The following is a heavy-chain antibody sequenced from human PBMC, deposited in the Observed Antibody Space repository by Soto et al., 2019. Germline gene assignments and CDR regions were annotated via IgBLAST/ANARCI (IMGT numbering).Heavy chain of an antibody. V-gene: IGHV3-21*01. CDR1: GFTFSSYS. CDR2: ISSSSSYI. CDR3: ARDAGYDDSTYFDY. Sequence: GSLRLSCAASGFTFSSYSMNWVRQAPGKGLEWVSSISSSSSYIYYADSVKGRFTISRDNAKNSLYLQMNSLRAEDTAVYYCARDAGYDDSTYFDYWGQGTLVTVSS. J-gene: IGHJ4*02. D-gene: IGHD3-22*01.